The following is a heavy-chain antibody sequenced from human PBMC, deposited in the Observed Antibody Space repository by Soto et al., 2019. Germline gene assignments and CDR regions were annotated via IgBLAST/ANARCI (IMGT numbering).Heavy chain of an antibody. CDR1: GFTFSSYA. D-gene: IGHD3-10*01. J-gene: IGHJ4*02. CDR2: ISGSGGST. CDR3: ARSRSGAVADSFDF. V-gene: IGHV3-23*01. Sequence: GGSLRLSCAASGFTFSSYAMSWVRQAPGKGLEWVSAISGSGGSTYYADSVKGRFTISRDNSKNTLYLQMNSLRDEDSAMFYCARSRSGAVADSFDFWGQGTLVTVSS.